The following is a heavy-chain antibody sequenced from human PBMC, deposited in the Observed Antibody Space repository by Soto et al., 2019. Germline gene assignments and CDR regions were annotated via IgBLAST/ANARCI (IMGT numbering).Heavy chain of an antibody. Sequence: RGSLRLSCAASGFAFSSYAMHWVRQAPGKGLEWVAVISYDGSNKYYADSVKGRFTISRDNSKNTLYLQMNSLRAEDTAVYYCARDPEAHYDFWSASSYYYYYYGMDVWGQGSTVTVSS. D-gene: IGHD3-3*01. CDR3: ARDPEAHYDFWSASSYYYYYYGMDV. V-gene: IGHV3-30-3*01. J-gene: IGHJ6*02. CDR2: ISYDGSNK. CDR1: GFAFSSYA.